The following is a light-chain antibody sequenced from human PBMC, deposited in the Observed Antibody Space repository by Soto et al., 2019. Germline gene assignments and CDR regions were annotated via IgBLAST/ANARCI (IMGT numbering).Light chain of an antibody. CDR2: DNN. J-gene: IGLJ1*01. V-gene: IGLV1-44*01. CDR1: RSNIGSNA. CDR3: PVWDDSQNGFFA. Sequence: QSVLTQPPSASGAPGQRVTISSSGSRSNIGSNAVSWYQQLPGKAPKLLIYDNNQRPSGVPDRFSASKSGTSASLAISGLQSEDEADYYCPVWDDSQNGFFAFGTGTKVTVL.